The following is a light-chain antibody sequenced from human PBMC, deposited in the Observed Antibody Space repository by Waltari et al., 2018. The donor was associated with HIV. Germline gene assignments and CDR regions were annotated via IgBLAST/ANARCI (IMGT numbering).Light chain of an antibody. CDR1: QSITSS. CDR2: AAS. CDR3: QQSYTTPRT. V-gene: IGKV1-39*01. J-gene: IGKJ1*01. Sequence: IQLTQSPSSLSASVGDRVTITCRASQSITSSLNWYQQKPGKAPNLLIYAASTLQTGVPSRFSGSGSGTDFTLTISSLQPEDFATYYCQQSYTTPRTFGQGTKVEIK.